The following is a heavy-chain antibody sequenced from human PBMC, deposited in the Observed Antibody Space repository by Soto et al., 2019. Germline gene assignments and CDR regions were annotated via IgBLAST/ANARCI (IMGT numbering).Heavy chain of an antibody. D-gene: IGHD3-10*01. Sequence: QVRLQESGPGLVKPSGTLSLTCLVSGGSMSSPNWWSWVRQAPGKGLEWIAEMHHSGATNYNPSLKSRVIISIVKSKNQFSLNLSSVTAADTAVYYCATGSLYYYGSGGMWDSWGRGALVTVSS. CDR2: MHHSGAT. J-gene: IGHJ4*02. CDR3: ATGSLYYYGSGGMWDS. V-gene: IGHV4-4*02. CDR1: GGSMSSPNW.